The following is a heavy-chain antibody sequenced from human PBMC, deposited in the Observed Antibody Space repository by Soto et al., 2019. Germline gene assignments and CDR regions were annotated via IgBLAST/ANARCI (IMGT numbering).Heavy chain of an antibody. CDR3: ATSTVSYVDIVSSTTRGYFDH. D-gene: IGHD5-12*01. V-gene: IGHV5-51*01. CDR2: IYPGDSDT. Sequence: GESLKISCEGSGYNFNTYWIGWVRQMPGKGLEWMELIYPGDSDTRYSPSFEGQVTLSVDRSISTAYLQWSSLKASDTAIYYCATSTVSYVDIVSSTTRGYFDHWGQGTLVTVSS. CDR1: GYNFNTYW. J-gene: IGHJ4*02.